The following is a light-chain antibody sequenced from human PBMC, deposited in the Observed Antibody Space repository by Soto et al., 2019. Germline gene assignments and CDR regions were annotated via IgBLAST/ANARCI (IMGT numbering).Light chain of an antibody. CDR3: QQRSVWPPSIT. CDR1: QSVSSS. J-gene: IGKJ5*01. Sequence: EVALTQSPATLSLSPGERATLSCRASQSVSSSLAWYQQKPGQAPRLLIFDASTRATGIPARFSGSGSETDFTLTISSLEPEDFAVYYCQQRSVWPPSITFGQGTRLEIK. CDR2: DAS. V-gene: IGKV3-11*01.